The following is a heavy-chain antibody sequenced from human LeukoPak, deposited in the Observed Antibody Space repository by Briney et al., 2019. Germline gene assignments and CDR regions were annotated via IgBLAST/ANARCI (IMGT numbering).Heavy chain of an antibody. J-gene: IGHJ6*03. Sequence: SESLSLTCTVSGGSISSHYWSWIRQPPGKGLEWSGYIYYSGSTNYNPSLKSRVTISVDTSKNQFSLKLSSVTAADTAVYYCARGYYYYYMDVWGKGTTVTVSS. V-gene: IGHV4-59*11. CDR1: GGSISSHY. CDR2: IYYSGST. CDR3: ARGYYYYYMDV.